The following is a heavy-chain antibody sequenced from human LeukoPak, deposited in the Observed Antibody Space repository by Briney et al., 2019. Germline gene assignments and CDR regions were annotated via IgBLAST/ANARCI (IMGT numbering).Heavy chain of an antibody. V-gene: IGHV1-2*02. CDR2: INPNSGGT. CDR3: ARDRSGVDYGDLVRDY. J-gene: IGHJ4*02. D-gene: IGHD4-17*01. CDR1: GYTFTGYY. Sequence: ASLKVSCKASGYTFTGYYMHWVRQAPGQALEWMGWINPNSGGTNYAQKFQGRVTMTRDTSISTAYMELSRLRSDDTAVYYCARDRSGVDYGDLVRDYWGQGTLVTVSS.